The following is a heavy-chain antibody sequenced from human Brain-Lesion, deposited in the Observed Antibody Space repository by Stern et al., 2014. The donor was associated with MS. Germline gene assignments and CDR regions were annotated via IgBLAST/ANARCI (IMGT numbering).Heavy chain of an antibody. Sequence: MQLGQSGGDLVKPGRSLRLSCAAFGFTFDDYAMHWVRQAPGQGLEWVAGISRNSGTIGYADSVKGRFTTSRDNAYSSLYLQMNSLRPEDTALYYCARDITGSSAYFAYWGQGTLVTVSS. CDR1: GFTFDDYA. D-gene: IGHD1-14*01. V-gene: IGHV3-9*01. J-gene: IGHJ4*02. CDR3: ARDITGSSAYFAY. CDR2: ISRNSGTI.